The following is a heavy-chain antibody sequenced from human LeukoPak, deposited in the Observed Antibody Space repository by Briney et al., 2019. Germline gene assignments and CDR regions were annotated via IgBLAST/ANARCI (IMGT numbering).Heavy chain of an antibody. CDR1: GFTFNNYA. CDR3: AKDLYGDYDFDC. V-gene: IGHV3-23*01. D-gene: IGHD4-17*01. J-gene: IGHJ4*02. Sequence: GASLRLSCAASGFTFNNYAMNWVRQAPGKGLEWVSVITSSGSTYYADSVKGRFTISRDDSKNTLYLQMNSLRAEDTAIYYCAKDLYGDYDFDCWGRGTLVTVSS. CDR2: ITSSGST.